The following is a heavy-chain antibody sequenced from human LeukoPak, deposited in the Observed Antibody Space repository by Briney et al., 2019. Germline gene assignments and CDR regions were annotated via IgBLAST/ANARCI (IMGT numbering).Heavy chain of an antibody. CDR3: AKDKGRTIMPEHFFDC. J-gene: IGHJ4*02. D-gene: IGHD5-24*01. Sequence: PGGSLRLSCAASGFIFDDYAMHWVRQPPGKGLEWVSLISWDGDSTYYADSVRGRFTIFRDNSKNSLYLQMNNLRPEDTAFYYCAKDKGRTIMPEHFFDCWGQGTLVTVSS. V-gene: IGHV3-43*01. CDR2: ISWDGDST. CDR1: GFIFDDYA.